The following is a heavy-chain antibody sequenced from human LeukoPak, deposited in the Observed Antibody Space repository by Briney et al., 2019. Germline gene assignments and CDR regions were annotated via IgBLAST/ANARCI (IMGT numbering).Heavy chain of an antibody. V-gene: IGHV1-46*01. J-gene: IGHJ4*02. CDR1: GYTFTSYY. CDR3: ARAPNCSGGSCLRGYFDY. D-gene: IGHD2-15*01. Sequence: ASVKVPCKASGYTFTSYYMHWVRQAPGQGLEWMGIINPSGGSTSYAQKFQGRVTMTRDTSTSTVYMELSSLRSEDTAVYYCARAPNCSGGSCLRGYFDYWGQGTLVTVSS. CDR2: INPSGGST.